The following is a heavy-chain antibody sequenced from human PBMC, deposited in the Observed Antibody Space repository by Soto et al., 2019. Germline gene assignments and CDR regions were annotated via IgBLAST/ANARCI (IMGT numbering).Heavy chain of an antibody. CDR2: ISAYNGNT. CDR1: GYTFTSYG. J-gene: IGHJ6*02. V-gene: IGHV1-18*01. D-gene: IGHD5-18*01. CDR3: ARDGVDTATGYYYVLDF. Sequence: GASVKVSCKASGYTFTSYGISWVRQAPGQGLEWMGWISAYNGNTNYAQKLQGRVTMTTDTSTSTAYMELRSLRSDDTAVYYCARDGVDTATGYYYVLDFSGQGSTVTVSS.